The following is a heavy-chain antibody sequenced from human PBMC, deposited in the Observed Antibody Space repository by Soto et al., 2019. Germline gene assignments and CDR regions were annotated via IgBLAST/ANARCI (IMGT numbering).Heavy chain of an antibody. J-gene: IGHJ4*02. Sequence: GGSLRLSCAASGFTFSSYAMSWVRQAPGKGLEWVSAISGSGGSTYYADSVKGRFTISRDNSKNTLYLQMNSLRAEDTAVYYCRRGNSGYGNFDYGGQGTQVTVSS. D-gene: IGHD5-12*01. CDR3: RRGNSGYGNFDY. CDR2: ISGSGGST. V-gene: IGHV3-23*01. CDR1: GFTFSSYA.